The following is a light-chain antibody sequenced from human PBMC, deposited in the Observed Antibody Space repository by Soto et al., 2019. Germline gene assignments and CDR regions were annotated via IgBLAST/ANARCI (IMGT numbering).Light chain of an antibody. CDR1: QSVSNNY. CDR3: QQYGSSGT. CDR2: GAS. J-gene: IGKJ1*01. V-gene: IGKV3-20*01. Sequence: EILLRQSPGTLSLSPGEGATLSCRASQSVSNNYLAWYQQKPGQAPRLLIYGASNRATGIPDRFSGSGSGTDFTLTISRLEPEDFAVYYCQQYGSSGTFGQGTKV.